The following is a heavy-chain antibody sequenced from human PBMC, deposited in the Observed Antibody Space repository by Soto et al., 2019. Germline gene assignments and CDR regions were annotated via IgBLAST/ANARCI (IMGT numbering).Heavy chain of an antibody. CDR1: GYTFTSYY. D-gene: IGHD4-17*01. CDR2: INPSGGST. CDR3: ARERGSSTVTYYFDY. V-gene: IGHV1-46*01. J-gene: IGHJ4*02. Sequence: QVQLVQSGAEVKKPGASVKVSCKASGYTFTSYYMHWVRQAPGQGLEWMGIINPSGGSTSYAQKFQGRGTMTRDTSTSTVYMELSSLRSEDTAVYYCARERGSSTVTYYFDYWGQGTLVTVSS.